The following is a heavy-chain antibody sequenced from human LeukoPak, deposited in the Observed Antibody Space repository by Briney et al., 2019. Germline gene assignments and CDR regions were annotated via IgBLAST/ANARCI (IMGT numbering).Heavy chain of an antibody. CDR3: ARHLRWSGYLDYFDY. V-gene: IGHV4-59*08. D-gene: IGHD3-3*01. J-gene: IGHJ4*02. Sequence: SETLSLTCTVSGGSISSYYWSWIRQPPGKGLGWIGYIYYSGSTNYNPSLKSRVTISVDTSKNQFSLKLSSVTAADTAVYYCARHLRWSGYLDYFDYWGQGTLVTVSS. CDR2: IYYSGST. CDR1: GGSISSYY.